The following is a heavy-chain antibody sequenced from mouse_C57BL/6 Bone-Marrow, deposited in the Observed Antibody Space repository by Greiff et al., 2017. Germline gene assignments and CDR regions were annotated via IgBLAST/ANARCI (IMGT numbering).Heavy chain of an antibody. Sequence: QVHLKQSGAELVRPGTSVKLSCKASGYAFTNYLIDWVKQRPGQGLEWIGEINPGSGGTNYNEKFKGKATLTADKSSSTAYMQLSSLTYEDSGIYICARASDCVTTVGGYADWGQGTLVTVSA. CDR3: ARASDCVTTVGGYAD. V-gene: IGHV1-54*01. CDR2: INPGSGGT. D-gene: IGHD1-1*01. J-gene: IGHJ3*01. CDR1: GYAFTNYL.